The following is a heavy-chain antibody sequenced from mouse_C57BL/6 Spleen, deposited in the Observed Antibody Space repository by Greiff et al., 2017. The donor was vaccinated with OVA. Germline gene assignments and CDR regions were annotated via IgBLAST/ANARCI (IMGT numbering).Heavy chain of an antibody. CDR3: ARNYYGSSPSYAMDY. V-gene: IGHV2-2*01. J-gene: IGHJ4*01. D-gene: IGHD1-1*01. CDR1: GFSLTSYG. Sequence: QVQLKESGPGLVQPSQSLSITCTVSGFSLTSYGVHWVRQSPGKGLEWLGVIWRGGSTDYNAAFISRMSTSKDTNKSQVFFKMKSLQADDTAIYYCARNYYGSSPSYAMDYWGQGTSVTVSS. CDR2: IWRGGST.